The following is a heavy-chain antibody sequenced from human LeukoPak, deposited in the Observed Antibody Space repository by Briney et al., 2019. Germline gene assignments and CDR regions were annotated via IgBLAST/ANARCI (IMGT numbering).Heavy chain of an antibody. CDR3: ARNYYDLLTGYSKWAYYFDY. D-gene: IGHD3-9*01. V-gene: IGHV4-39*01. J-gene: IGHJ4*02. CDR2: ISYSGIT. Sequence: PSETLSLTCTVSGDSISDSSYSWGWIRQPPGKGLEWIGSISYSGITYYSPSLKSRVTMSVDTSNNQFSLKLTSVTAADTAVYYSARNYYDLLTGYSKWAYYFDYWGQGTLVTVSS. CDR1: GDSISDSSYS.